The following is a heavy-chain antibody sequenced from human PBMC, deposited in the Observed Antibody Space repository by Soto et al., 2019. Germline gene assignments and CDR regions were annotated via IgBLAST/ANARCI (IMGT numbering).Heavy chain of an antibody. J-gene: IGHJ5*02. CDR2: INHSGSA. CDR3: ARGGGHWGFDP. V-gene: IGHV4-34*01. CDR1: GGSFSGYY. D-gene: IGHD3-16*01. Sequence: SETLSLTCAVYGGSFSGYYWSWIRQPPGKGLEWIGEINHSGSANYNPSLKSRVTISVDTSKNQFSLKLSSVTAADTAVYYCARGGGHWGFDPWGQGTLVTVSS.